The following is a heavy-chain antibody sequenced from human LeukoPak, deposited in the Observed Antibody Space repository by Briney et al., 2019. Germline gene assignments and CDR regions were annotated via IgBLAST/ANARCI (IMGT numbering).Heavy chain of an antibody. CDR2: ISGSGGSP. V-gene: IGHV3-23*01. CDR3: AKDVGAVAAPFDY. Sequence: GGSLRLSCAASGFTFSNAWMSWVRQAPGKGLEWVSAISGSGGSPYYAGSVKGRFTISRDNSKNTLYLQMNSLRAEDTAVYYCAKDVGAVAAPFDYWGQGTLVTVSS. CDR1: GFTFSNAW. D-gene: IGHD6-19*01. J-gene: IGHJ4*02.